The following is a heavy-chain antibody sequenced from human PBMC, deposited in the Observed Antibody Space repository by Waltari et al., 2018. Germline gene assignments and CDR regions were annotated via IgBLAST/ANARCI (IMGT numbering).Heavy chain of an antibody. D-gene: IGHD2-15*01. CDR1: GGSISSGSYY. CDR2: IYTSGST. J-gene: IGHJ4*02. Sequence: QVQLQESGPGLVKPSQTLSLTCTVSGGSISSGSYYWSWIRQPAGKGLEWIGRIYTSGSTNYNPSRKSRVTISVDTSKNQFTLKLSSVTAADTAVYYCAREGYCSGGSCYDYWGQGTLVTVSS. V-gene: IGHV4-61*02. CDR3: AREGYCSGGSCYDY.